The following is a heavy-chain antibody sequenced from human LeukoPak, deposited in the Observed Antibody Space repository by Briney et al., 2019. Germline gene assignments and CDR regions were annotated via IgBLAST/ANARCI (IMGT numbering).Heavy chain of an antibody. CDR2: IIPILGIA. D-gene: IGHD2-21*02. V-gene: IGHV1-69*04. Sequence: SVRVSCKASGGTFSSYAISWVRQAPGQGLEWMGRIIPILGIANYAQKFQGRVTITADKSTSTAYMELSSLRSEDTAVYYCARDRGDDNCGGDCTSYYYYYYGMDVWGQGTTVTVSS. CDR1: GGTFSSYA. CDR3: ARDRGDDNCGGDCTSYYYYYYGMDV. J-gene: IGHJ6*02.